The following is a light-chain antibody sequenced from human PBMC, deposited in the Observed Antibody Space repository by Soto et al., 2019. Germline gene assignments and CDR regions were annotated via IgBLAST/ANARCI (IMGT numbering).Light chain of an antibody. CDR2: KAS. J-gene: IGKJ1*01. V-gene: IGKV1-5*03. CDR3: QLYNYYLWK. CDR1: QSISSW. Sequence: DIQMTQSPSTLSASVGDRVTITCRTSQSISSWLAWYQQKPGKAPKLLIYKASSLESGVPSRFSGSGSGTEFTLTISSLQPDDFATYYCQLYNYYLWKFGQGTKVDIK.